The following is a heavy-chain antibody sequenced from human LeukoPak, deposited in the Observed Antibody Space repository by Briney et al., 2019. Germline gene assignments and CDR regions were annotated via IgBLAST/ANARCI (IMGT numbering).Heavy chain of an antibody. D-gene: IGHD2-15*01. CDR1: GFTFSSYA. CDR3: AKARGEQNGGSNY. CDR2: ISGSGDST. Sequence: GGSLRLSCAASGFTFSSYAMSWVRQAPGKGLEWVSAISGSGDSTYYADSVKGRFTISRDNSKNTLYLQMNSLRAEDTAVYSCAKARGEQNGGSNYWGQGTQVIVSS. J-gene: IGHJ4*02. V-gene: IGHV3-23*01.